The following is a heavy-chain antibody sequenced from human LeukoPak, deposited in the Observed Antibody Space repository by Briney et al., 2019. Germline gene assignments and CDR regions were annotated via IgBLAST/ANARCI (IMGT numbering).Heavy chain of an antibody. CDR3: ARDGTAAGLYFDL. CDR2: IRQDGSEK. J-gene: IGHJ4*01. V-gene: IGHV3-7*01. Sequence: GGSLGLSCEVSGFTFTDYWMNWVRQAPGKGPEWVASIRQDGSEKTYVDSVKGRFTISRDNTKNSLSLQLNGLRAEDTAVYYCARDGTAAGLYFDLWGQGTLVTVSS. CDR1: GFTFTDYW. D-gene: IGHD6-13*01.